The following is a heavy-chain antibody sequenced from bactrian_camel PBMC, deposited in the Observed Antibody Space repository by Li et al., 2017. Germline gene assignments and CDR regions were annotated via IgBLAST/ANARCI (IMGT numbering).Heavy chain of an antibody. V-gene: IGHV3S1*01. Sequence: QLVESGGGLVQPGGSLRLSCAASGFTFSSYWMYWVRQAPGKGLESVSTISADGGDTYYRDSVKGRFTISRDNAKNTVYLQMNSLKTEDTAVYYCTTGGHHGPYNYWGQGTQVTVS. D-gene: IGHD7*01. CDR3: TTGGHHGPYNY. CDR2: ISADGGDT. CDR1: GFTFSSYW. J-gene: IGHJ4*01.